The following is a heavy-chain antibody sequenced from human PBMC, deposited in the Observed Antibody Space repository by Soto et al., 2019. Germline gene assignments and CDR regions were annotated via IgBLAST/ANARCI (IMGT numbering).Heavy chain of an antibody. D-gene: IGHD1-7*01. CDR2: IRSKANSYAT. V-gene: IGHV3-73*01. CDR3: TRRVGELRGFGY. Sequence: PGGSLRLSCAASGFTFSGSAMHWVRQASGKGLGWVGRIRSKANSYATAYAASVRGRFTISRDDSKNTAYLQMNSLKTEDTAVYYCTRRVGELRGFGYWGQGTLVTVSS. CDR1: GFTFSGSA. J-gene: IGHJ4*02.